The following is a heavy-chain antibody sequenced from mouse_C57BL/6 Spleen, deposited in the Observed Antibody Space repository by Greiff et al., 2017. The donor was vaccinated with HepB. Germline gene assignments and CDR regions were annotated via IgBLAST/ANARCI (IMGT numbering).Heavy chain of an antibody. CDR1: GFTFSDYG. CDR2: ISSGSSTI. D-gene: IGHD1-1*01. Sequence: EVKLQESGGGLVKPGGSLKLSCAASGFTFSDYGMHWVRQAPEKGLEWVAYISSGSSTIYYADTVKGRFTISRDNAKNTLFLQMTSLRSEDTAMYYCARPDTTVVVHWYFDVWGTGTTVTVSS. CDR3: ARPDTTVVVHWYFDV. J-gene: IGHJ1*03. V-gene: IGHV5-17*01.